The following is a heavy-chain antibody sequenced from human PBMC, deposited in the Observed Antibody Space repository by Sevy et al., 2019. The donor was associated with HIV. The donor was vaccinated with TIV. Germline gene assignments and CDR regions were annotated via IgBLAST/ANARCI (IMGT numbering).Heavy chain of an antibody. CDR2: ISGSGGSGDKT. Sequence: GGSLRLSCAASGFTFSNYAMNWVRQAPGKGLEWVPGISGSGGSGDKTNYADYVKGRFTISRDDSKNSLYLQLNSLRAEDTAIYYYASKYDSSGYFDYWGQGTLVTVSS. CDR3: ASKYDSSGYFDY. CDR1: GFTFSNYA. D-gene: IGHD3-22*01. V-gene: IGHV3-23*01. J-gene: IGHJ4*02.